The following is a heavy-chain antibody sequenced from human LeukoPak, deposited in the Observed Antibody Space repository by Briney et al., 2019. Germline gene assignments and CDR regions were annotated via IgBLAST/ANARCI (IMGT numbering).Heavy chain of an antibody. CDR3: ARDPTYCGADCPHIAY. Sequence: GGSLRLSCAASGFTFSSYSMNWVRQAPGKGLEWVSSSSSSSSYIYYADSVKGRFTISRDNAKNSLYLQMNSLRAEDTAVYYCARDPTYCGADCPHIAYWGQGTLVTVSS. V-gene: IGHV3-21*01. D-gene: IGHD2-21*02. CDR2: SSSSSSYI. J-gene: IGHJ4*02. CDR1: GFTFSSYS.